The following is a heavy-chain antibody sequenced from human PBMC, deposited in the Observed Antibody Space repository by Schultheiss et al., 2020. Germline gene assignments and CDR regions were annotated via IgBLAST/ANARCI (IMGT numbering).Heavy chain of an antibody. CDR1: NGSISSYY. J-gene: IGHJ1*01. CDR2: IYTSGST. Sequence: SETLSLTCTVSNGSISSYYWSWIRQPAGKGLEWIGRIYTSGSTNYNPSLKSRVTISVDTSKNQFSLKLSSVTAADTAVYYCARGMTTVTTRYFQHWGQGTLVTVAS. CDR3: ARGMTTVTTRYFQH. D-gene: IGHD4-17*01. V-gene: IGHV4-4*07.